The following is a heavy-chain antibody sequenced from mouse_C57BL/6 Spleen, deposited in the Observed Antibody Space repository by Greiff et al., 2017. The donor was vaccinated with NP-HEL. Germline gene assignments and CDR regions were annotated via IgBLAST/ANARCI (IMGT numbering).Heavy chain of an antibody. CDR1: GYTFTSYW. V-gene: IGHV1-52*01. J-gene: IGHJ3*01. CDR3: ARSGDSAWFAY. D-gene: IGHD4-1*01. Sequence: VQLQQPGAELVRPGSSVKLSCKASGYTFTSYWMHWVKQRPIQGLEWIGNIDPSDSETHYNQKFKDKATLTVDKSSSTAYMQLSSLTSEDSAVYYCARSGDSAWFAYWGQGTLVTVSA. CDR2: IDPSDSET.